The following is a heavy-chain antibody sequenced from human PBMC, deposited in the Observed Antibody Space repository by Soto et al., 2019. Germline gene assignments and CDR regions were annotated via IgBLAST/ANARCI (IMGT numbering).Heavy chain of an antibody. D-gene: IGHD5-12*01. Sequence: PGESLRISCKGSGYSFTSYWIGWVRQMPGKGLEWMGIIYPGDSDTRYSPSFQGQVTISADKSISPAYLQWSSLKASDTAMYYCARLKRDGYNYSPLYYWGQGTLVTVSS. V-gene: IGHV5-51*01. J-gene: IGHJ4*02. CDR3: ARLKRDGYNYSPLYY. CDR1: GYSFTSYW. CDR2: IYPGDSDT.